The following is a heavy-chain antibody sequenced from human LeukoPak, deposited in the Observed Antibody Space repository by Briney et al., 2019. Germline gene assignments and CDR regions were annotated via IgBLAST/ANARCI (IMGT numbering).Heavy chain of an antibody. V-gene: IGHV3-23*01. CDR1: RFTFSSYA. J-gene: IGHJ4*02. D-gene: IGHD3-16*02. CDR3: AKIRLGELSSIDY. CDR2: IGGSSGST. Sequence: HPGGSLRLSCAASRFTFSSYAMSWVRQAPGKGLEWVSAIGGSSGSTYYADSVKGRFTISRDNSKNTLYLQMNSLRGEDTALYYCAKIRLGELSSIDYWGQGTLVTVSS.